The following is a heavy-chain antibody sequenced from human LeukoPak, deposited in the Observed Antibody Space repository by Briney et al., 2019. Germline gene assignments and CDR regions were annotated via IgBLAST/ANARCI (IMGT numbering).Heavy chain of an antibody. Sequence: GGSLRLSCAASGFTFSSNWMTWVRQAPGKGLEWVANIKQDGSEKYYMDSVKGRFTISRDNAKKSLYLQMNSLRAEDTAVYYCARDFISGWYGDLDYWGQGTLVTVSS. CDR2: IKQDGSEK. CDR3: ARDFISGWYGDLDY. V-gene: IGHV3-7*01. CDR1: GFTFSSNW. D-gene: IGHD6-19*01. J-gene: IGHJ4*02.